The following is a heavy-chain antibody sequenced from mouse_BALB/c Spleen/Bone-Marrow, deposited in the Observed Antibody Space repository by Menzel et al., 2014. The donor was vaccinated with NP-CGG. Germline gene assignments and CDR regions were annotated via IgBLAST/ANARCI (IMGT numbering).Heavy chain of an antibody. D-gene: IGHD1-1*01. CDR3: ARIYYYGRDY. Sequence: QVQLKESGAELARPGASVKMSCKASGYTFTNYWMHWVKQRPGQGLEWIGYINPSTGYTEYNQKFKDKATLTADKSSSTAYMQLSSLTSEDSAVYYCARIYYYGRDYWGQGTTHTVSS. CDR2: INPSTGYT. CDR1: GYTFTNYW. V-gene: IGHV1-4*01. J-gene: IGHJ2*01.